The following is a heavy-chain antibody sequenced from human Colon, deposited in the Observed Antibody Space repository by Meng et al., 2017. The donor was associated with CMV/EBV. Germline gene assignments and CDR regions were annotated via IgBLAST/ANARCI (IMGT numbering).Heavy chain of an antibody. D-gene: IGHD3-16*01. J-gene: IGHJ5*01. CDR3: RTGHYDRA. V-gene: IGHV3-7*01. CDR1: GFTFSNYW. Sequence: GESLKISCAASGFTFSNYWMSWVRQAPGKGLEWVANINQDGSEKYYVGSVKGRFTISRDNAKNSLYLQMNSLRVEDTALYYCRTGHYDRAWGHGTLVTVSS. CDR2: INQDGSEK.